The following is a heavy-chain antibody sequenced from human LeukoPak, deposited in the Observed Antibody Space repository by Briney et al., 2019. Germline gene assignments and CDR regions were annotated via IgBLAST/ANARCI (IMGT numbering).Heavy chain of an antibody. V-gene: IGHV3-15*07. CDR3: ARDRRGGYPRGY. D-gene: IGHD3-22*01. J-gene: IGHJ4*02. CDR2: IRSNSDGGTI. CDR1: GFTFSNAW. Sequence: GGSLRLSCATSGFTFSNAWMNWVRQAPGKGLEWVGRIRSNSDGGTIDYAAPVKGRFTLSRDDSKTTLYLQMNSLQTEDTAVYYCARDRRGGYPRGYWGQGTLVTVSS.